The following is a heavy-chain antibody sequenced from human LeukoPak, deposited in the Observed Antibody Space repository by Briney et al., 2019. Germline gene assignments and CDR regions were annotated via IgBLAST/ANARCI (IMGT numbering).Heavy chain of an antibody. CDR2: IYYSGST. Sequence: PSETLSLTCTVSGGSISSYYWSWIRQPPGKGLEWIGYIYYSGSTNYNPSLKSRVTMSIDTSKNQFSLRLSSVTAADTAVYYCARRPGEYGGNDFDDWGQRTLVTVSS. D-gene: IGHD4/OR15-4a*01. J-gene: IGHJ4*02. V-gene: IGHV4-59*08. CDR3: ARRPGEYGGNDFDD. CDR1: GGSISSYY.